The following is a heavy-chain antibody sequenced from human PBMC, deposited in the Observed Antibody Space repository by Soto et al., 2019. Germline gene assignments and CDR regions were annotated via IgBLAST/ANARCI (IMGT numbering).Heavy chain of an antibody. CDR3: ARDRVMLTFGGASEEWGIDS. J-gene: IGHJ4*02. D-gene: IGHD3-16*01. V-gene: IGHV1-46*01. CDR2: INPSDGST. Sequence: GASVKVSCKASGYTFTSRYMHWVRQAPGQGREWMGIINPSDGSTTYAQKFQGRVSMTRDKSTSTLYMELSSLSSEDTALYYCARDRVMLTFGGASEEWGIDSWGPGTLVTVSS. CDR1: GYTFTSRY.